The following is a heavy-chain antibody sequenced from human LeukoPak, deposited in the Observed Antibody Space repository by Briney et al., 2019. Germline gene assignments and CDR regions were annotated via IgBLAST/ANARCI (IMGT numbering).Heavy chain of an antibody. CDR2: IIPVFGTA. CDR3: VKVGSKWYDY. J-gene: IGHJ4*02. V-gene: IGHV1-69*06. D-gene: IGHD2-15*01. CDR1: GGTFSSYA. Sequence: ASVKVSCKASGGTFSSYAINWERQAPGQGLEWMGAIIPVFGTANYAQKFQGRVTITADKSTNTAYMELSSLRSDDTAVYYCVKVGSKWYDYWGQGTLVTVSS.